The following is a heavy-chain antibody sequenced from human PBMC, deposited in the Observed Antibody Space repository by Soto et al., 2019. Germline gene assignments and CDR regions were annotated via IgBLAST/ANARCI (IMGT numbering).Heavy chain of an antibody. CDR3: ARRDYGDYRYYSYYCMDV. Sequence: SVKVSCKASGCTFSSYASSGVRQAPGQGLEWMGGIITIFGKANYAQKFQGIVTINAYEYTSTAYMGLSSLRSEDTAVYYCARRDYGDYRYYSYYCMDVWGQGTTVTVSS. J-gene: IGHJ6*02. CDR2: IITIFGKA. CDR1: GCTFSSYA. V-gene: IGHV1-69*13. D-gene: IGHD4-17*01.